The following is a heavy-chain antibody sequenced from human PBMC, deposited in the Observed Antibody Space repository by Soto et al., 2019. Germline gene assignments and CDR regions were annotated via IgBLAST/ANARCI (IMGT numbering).Heavy chain of an antibody. CDR1: GYTFTGYY. V-gene: IGHV1-18*04. D-gene: IGHD3-22*01. Sequence: ASVKVSCKASGYTFTGYYMHWVRQAPGQGLEWMGWISAYNGNTNYAQKLQGRVTMTTDTSTSTAYMELRSLRSDDTAVYYCARDRVESGYPEYFQHWGQGTLVTVSS. CDR3: ARDRVESGYPEYFQH. CDR2: ISAYNGNT. J-gene: IGHJ1*01.